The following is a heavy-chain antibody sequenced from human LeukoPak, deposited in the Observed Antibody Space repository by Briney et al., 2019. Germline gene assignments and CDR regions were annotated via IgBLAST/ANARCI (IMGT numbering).Heavy chain of an antibody. V-gene: IGHV1-2*02. Sequence: GLEWMGWINPNSGGTNYAQKFQGRVTMTRDTSISTAYMELSRLRSDDTAVYYCARDPGQHWGQGTLVTVSS. CDR2: INPNSGGT. CDR3: ARDPGQH. J-gene: IGHJ1*01.